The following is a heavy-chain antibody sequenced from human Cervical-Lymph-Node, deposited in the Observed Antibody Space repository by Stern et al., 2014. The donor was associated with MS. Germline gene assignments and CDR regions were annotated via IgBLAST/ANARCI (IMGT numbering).Heavy chain of an antibody. V-gene: IGHV1-69*01. Sequence: QVQLVQSGAEVKKPGSSVKVSCKASGDTFNNFDIGWVRQAPGQGPEWLGGLTPLFGTANYAQRLQDRVTFTADESTSTTYMELSRLRSEDTAIYYCARHQGGVAAFWGQGTLVTVSS. CDR3: ARHQGGVAAF. CDR1: GDTFNNFD. D-gene: IGHD6-13*01. CDR2: LTPLFGTA. J-gene: IGHJ4*02.